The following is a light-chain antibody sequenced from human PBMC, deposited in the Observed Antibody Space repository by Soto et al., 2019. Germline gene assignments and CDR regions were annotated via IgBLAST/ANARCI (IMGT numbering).Light chain of an antibody. CDR1: QNIYYN. J-gene: IGKJ1*01. CDR2: RAS. V-gene: IGKV3-15*01. CDR3: LHYHNFWA. Sequence: ILMTQSPATVSVSPGESATLSCRASQNIYYNVAWYQHRPGQAPRLLIYRASTRAPGVQARFSGSGYGTEFNLTISSLQPEDLTVYSCLHYHNFWALVHGTKVDIK.